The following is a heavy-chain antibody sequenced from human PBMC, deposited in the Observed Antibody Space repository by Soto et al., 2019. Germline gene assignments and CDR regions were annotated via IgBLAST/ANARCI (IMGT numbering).Heavy chain of an antibody. CDR2: IYYGGST. Sequence: SETLSLTCTVSGDSISTDYWSWIRQSPGKGLEWIGCIYYGGSTNYNPSLKSRVTISVDTPKNQFSLTLSSVTAADTAVYYCARQGRGVTCPWFVPWGQGTLVTVSS. V-gene: IGHV4-59*08. J-gene: IGHJ5*02. D-gene: IGHD2-15*01. CDR1: GDSISTDY. CDR3: ARQGRGVTCPWFVP.